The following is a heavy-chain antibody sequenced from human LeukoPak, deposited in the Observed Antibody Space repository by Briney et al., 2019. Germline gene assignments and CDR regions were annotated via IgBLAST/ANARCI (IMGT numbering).Heavy chain of an antibody. CDR2: IYSGGST. CDR3: ARDAVDFSLDY. J-gene: IGHJ4*02. V-gene: IGHV3-53*01. D-gene: IGHD3-3*01. Sequence: GGSLRLSCAASGFTVSSNYMSWVRQAPGKGLEWVSVIYSGGSTYYADSVKGRFTISRDNSKNTLYLQMNSLRAEGTAVYYCARDAVDFSLDYWGQGTLVTVSS. CDR1: GFTVSSNY.